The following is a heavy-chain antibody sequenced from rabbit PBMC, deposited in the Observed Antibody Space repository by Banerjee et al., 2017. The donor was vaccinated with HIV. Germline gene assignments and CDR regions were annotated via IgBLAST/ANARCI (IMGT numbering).Heavy chain of an antibody. CDR3: ARDEAGSAGFSL. Sequence: QSLEESGGDLVKPGASLTLTCTASGFSFSSRYYMCWVRQAPGKGLEWIACIYAGSSGSAYYASWAKGRFTISKTSSTTVTLQMTSLTAADTATYFCARDEAGSAGFSLWGPGTLVTVS. CDR2: IYAGSSGSA. D-gene: IGHD4-2*01. CDR1: GFSFSSRYY. J-gene: IGHJ4*01. V-gene: IGHV1S40*01.